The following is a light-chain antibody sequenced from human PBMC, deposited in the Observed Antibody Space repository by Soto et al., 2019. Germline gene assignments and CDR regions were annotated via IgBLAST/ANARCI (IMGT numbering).Light chain of an antibody. J-gene: IGKJ1*01. CDR2: AAS. CDR1: QSISSY. CDR3: QRYESYSPWT. V-gene: IGKV1-5*01. Sequence: DIQMPQSPSSLSASVGDRVTITCRASQSISSYLNWYQQKPGKAPKLLIYAASTLQSGVPSRYSGSESRTEFTLTISNLQPDDFATYYCQRYESYSPWTFGQGTKVDI.